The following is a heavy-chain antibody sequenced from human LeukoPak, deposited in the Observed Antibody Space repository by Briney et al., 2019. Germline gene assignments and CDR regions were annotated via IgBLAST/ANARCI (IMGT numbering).Heavy chain of an antibody. Sequence: PSEILSLTCTVSGGSMSSYYWSWIRQPPGKGLEWIGYIYYSGSTNYNPSLKSRVTISVDTSKNQFSLKVSSVTAADTAVYYCATEMATIGKPIDYWGQGTLVTVSS. CDR1: GGSMSSYY. D-gene: IGHD5-24*01. J-gene: IGHJ4*02. CDR2: IYYSGST. CDR3: ATEMATIGKPIDY. V-gene: IGHV4-59*01.